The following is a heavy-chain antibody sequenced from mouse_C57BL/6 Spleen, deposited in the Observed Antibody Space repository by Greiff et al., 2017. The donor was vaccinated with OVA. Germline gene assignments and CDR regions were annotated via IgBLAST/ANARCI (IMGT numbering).Heavy chain of an antibody. CDR3: ARWGDYGTDY. V-gene: IGHV1-80*01. D-gene: IGHD2-1*01. CDR1: GYAFSSYW. J-gene: IGHJ2*01. CDR2: IYPGDGDT. Sequence: VKLMESGAELVKPGASVKISCKASGYAFSSYWMNWVKQRPGKGLEWIGQIYPGDGDTNYNGKFKGKATLTADKSSSTAYMQLSSPTSEDSAVYFCARWGDYGTDYWGQGTTLTVSS.